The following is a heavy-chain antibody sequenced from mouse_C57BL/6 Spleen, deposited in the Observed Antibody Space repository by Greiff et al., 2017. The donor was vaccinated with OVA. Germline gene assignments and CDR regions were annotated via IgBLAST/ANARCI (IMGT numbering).Heavy chain of an antibody. CDR3: ARIDDVRPDSNPPYFDY. J-gene: IGHJ2*01. CDR2: IWWDGDK. V-gene: IGHV8-8*01. Sequence: QVTLKESGPGILQPSQTLSLTCSFSGFSLSTFGMGVGWIRQPSGKGLEWLAHIWWDGDKYYNPALTRRLTISTDTSKNQVFLKIANVDTADTATYYCARIDDVRPDSNPPYFDYWGQGTTLTVSS. CDR1: GFSLSTFGMG. D-gene: IGHD2-5*01.